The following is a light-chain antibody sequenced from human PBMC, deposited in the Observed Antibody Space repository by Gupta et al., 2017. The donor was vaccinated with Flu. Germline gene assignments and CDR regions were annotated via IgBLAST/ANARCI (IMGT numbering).Light chain of an antibody. CDR3: QHNYGTPYT. CDR2: DAS. CDR1: QSSDNY. J-gene: IGKJ2*01. Sequence: DSVTITRPASQSSDNYVNWYQQTRGKAPKLLIYDASILQIGIPSRFSRSRSGTDFTLTISSLQPEDFAFYYCQHNYGTPYTFGQGTRLEIK. V-gene: IGKV1-39*01.